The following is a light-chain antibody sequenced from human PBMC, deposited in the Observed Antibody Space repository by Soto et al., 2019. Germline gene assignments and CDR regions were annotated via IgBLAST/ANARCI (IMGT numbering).Light chain of an antibody. CDR1: HSVSSN. V-gene: IGKV3-15*01. J-gene: IGKJ1*01. Sequence: EIVMTPSPSPLSLSPFSLSPLSCSASHSVSSNLAWSPPPPFPPPLLLLSGASIRATGVPARFSGSGSGTEFTLTISSLQSEDFAVYHCHQYNTWPRTFGQGTKVDIK. CDR2: GAS. CDR3: HQYNTWPRT.